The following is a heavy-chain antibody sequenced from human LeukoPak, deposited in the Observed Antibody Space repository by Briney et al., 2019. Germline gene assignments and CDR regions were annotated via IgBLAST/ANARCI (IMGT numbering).Heavy chain of an antibody. J-gene: IGHJ4*02. CDR3: ARVRSGYYDSSGPSDY. Sequence: GASVKVSCKASGYTFTGYYMHWVRQAPGQALEWMGWINPNSGGTNYAQKFQGRVTMTRDTSISTAYMELSRLRSDDTAVYYCARVRSGYYDSSGPSDYWGQGTLVTVSS. CDR2: INPNSGGT. V-gene: IGHV1-2*02. CDR1: GYTFTGYY. D-gene: IGHD3-22*01.